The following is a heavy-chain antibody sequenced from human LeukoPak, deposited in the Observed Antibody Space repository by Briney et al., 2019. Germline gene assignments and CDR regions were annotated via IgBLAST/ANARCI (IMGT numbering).Heavy chain of an antibody. CDR1: GGSISSSSYY. CDR2: IYYSGST. CDR3: ARRLVVPAAIDY. D-gene: IGHD2-2*01. J-gene: IGHJ4*02. Sequence: SETLSLTCTVSGGSISSSSYYWGWIRQPPGKGLDWIGSIYYSGSTYYNPSLKSRVTISVDTSKNQFSLKLSSVTAADTAVYYCARRLVVPAAIDYWGQGTLVTVSS. V-gene: IGHV4-39*01.